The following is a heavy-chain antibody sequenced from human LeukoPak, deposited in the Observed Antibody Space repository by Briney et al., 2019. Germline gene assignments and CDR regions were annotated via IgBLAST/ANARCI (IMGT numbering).Heavy chain of an antibody. J-gene: IGHJ6*02. D-gene: IGHD3-10*01. V-gene: IGHV4-59*12. Sequence: PSETLSLTCTVSGGSISSYYWSWIRQPPGKGLEWIGYIYYSGSTNYNPSLKSRVTISVDKSKNQFSLKLSSVTAADTAVYYCARKYYYGSGSYTVPMDVWGQGTTVTVSS. CDR3: ARKYYYGSGSYTVPMDV. CDR2: IYYSGST. CDR1: GGSISSYY.